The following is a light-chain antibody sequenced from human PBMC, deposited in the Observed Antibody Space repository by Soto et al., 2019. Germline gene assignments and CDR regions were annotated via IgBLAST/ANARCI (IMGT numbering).Light chain of an antibody. Sequence: QSALTQPRSVSGSPGQSVTISCTGTSSDVGDYNYVSWYQQHPGKAPKLMIYDVSKRPSGVPDRFSGSKSGNTASLTISGLQAEDEAHYYCCSYAGSYTFVVFGGGTKLTVL. CDR3: CSYAGSYTFVV. CDR1: SSDVGDYNY. J-gene: IGLJ2*01. V-gene: IGLV2-11*01. CDR2: DVS.